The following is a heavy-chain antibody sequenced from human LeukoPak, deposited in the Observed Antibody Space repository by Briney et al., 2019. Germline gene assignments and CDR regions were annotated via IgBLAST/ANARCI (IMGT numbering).Heavy chain of an antibody. CDR2: INPNSGGT. V-gene: IGHV1-2*02. D-gene: IGHD2-15*01. Sequence: ASVKVSCKASGYTFTGYYMHWVRQAPGQGLEWMGWINPNSGGTDYAQKFQGRVTMTRDTSISTAYMELTRLRSDDTAVYHCARTYCSSGTCHPGGYYYYYMDVWGKGTTVTVSS. J-gene: IGHJ6*03. CDR1: GYTFTGYY. CDR3: ARTYCSSGTCHPGGYYYYYMDV.